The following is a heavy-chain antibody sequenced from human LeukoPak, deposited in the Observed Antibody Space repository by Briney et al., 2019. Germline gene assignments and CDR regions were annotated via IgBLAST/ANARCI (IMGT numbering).Heavy chain of an antibody. V-gene: IGHV4-39*07. D-gene: IGHD6-19*01. CDR3: ARARGIAVAGTD. Sequence: PSETLSLTCTVSGGSISSSSYYWGWIRQPPGKGLEWIGSIYYSGSTYYNPSLKSRVTISVDTSKNQFSLKLSSVTAADTAVYYCARARGIAVAGTDWGQGTLVTVSS. CDR2: IYYSGST. CDR1: GGSISSSSYY. J-gene: IGHJ4*02.